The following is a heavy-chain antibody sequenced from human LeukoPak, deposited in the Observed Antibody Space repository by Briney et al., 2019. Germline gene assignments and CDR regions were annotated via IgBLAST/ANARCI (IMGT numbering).Heavy chain of an antibody. J-gene: IGHJ3*02. D-gene: IGHD3-16*01. V-gene: IGHV3-74*01. CDR1: GFTFSSYW. CDR3: ARDPYVGAFDI. Sequence: GGSLRLSCAASGFTFSSYWMHWVRQAPGKGLVWVSRINTDGSSTSYADSVKGRFTISRDNAKNTLYLQMNSLRAGDTAVYYCARDPYVGAFDIWGQGTMVTVSS. CDR2: INTDGSST.